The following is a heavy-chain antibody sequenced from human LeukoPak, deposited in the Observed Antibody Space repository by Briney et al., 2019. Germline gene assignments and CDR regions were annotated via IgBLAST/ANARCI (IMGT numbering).Heavy chain of an antibody. Sequence: PGGSLRLSCAASGFTFSSYSMNWVRQAPGKGLEWVSSISSSSSYIYYADSVKGRFTISSDNAKNSLYLQMNSLRAEDTAVYYCAREQLWLTNDAFDLWGQGTMVTVSS. CDR1: GFTFSSYS. J-gene: IGHJ3*01. CDR3: AREQLWLTNDAFDL. CDR2: ISSSSSYI. D-gene: IGHD5-18*01. V-gene: IGHV3-21*01.